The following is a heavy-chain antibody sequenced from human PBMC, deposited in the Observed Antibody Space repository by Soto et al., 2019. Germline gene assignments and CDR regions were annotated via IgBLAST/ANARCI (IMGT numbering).Heavy chain of an antibody. D-gene: IGHD3-10*01. CDR3: AREGRYYASGRFWWFDP. V-gene: IGHV4-34*01. Sequence: ESLSLTFAVYVGSFSDYYWSWIRQPPGKGLEWIGEINHSGSTNYNPSLKSRVTISVDTSKNQFSLKLRSVTAADTAVYYCAREGRYYASGRFWWFDPWGQGTMVTVSS. J-gene: IGHJ5*02. CDR1: VGSFSDYY. CDR2: INHSGST.